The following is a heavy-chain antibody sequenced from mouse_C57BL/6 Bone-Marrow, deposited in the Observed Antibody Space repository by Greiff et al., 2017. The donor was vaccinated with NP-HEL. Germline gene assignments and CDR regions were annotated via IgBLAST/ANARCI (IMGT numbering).Heavy chain of an antibody. CDR1: GFTFSDYG. CDR3: ARADRAGMDY. Sequence: EVQLVESGGGLVQPGGSLKLSCAASGFTFSDYGMAWVRQAPRKGPEWVAFISNLAYSIYYADTVTGRFTISRENAKNTLYLEMSSLRSEDTAMYYCARADRAGMDYWGQGTSVTVSS. V-gene: IGHV5-15*01. D-gene: IGHD3-3*01. CDR2: ISNLAYSI. J-gene: IGHJ4*01.